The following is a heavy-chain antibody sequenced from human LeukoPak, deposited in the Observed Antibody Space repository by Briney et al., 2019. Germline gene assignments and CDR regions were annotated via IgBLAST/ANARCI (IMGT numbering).Heavy chain of an antibody. CDR2: IYHSGST. D-gene: IGHD7-27*01. Sequence: MASETLSLTCAVSGGSISSSNWWSWVRQPPGKGLEWIGEIYHSGSTNYNPSLKSRVTISVDKSKNQFSLKLSSVTAADTAVYYCARDRAELGIESFDYWGQGTLVTVSS. CDR1: GGSISSSNW. CDR3: ARDRAELGIESFDY. J-gene: IGHJ4*02. V-gene: IGHV4-4*02.